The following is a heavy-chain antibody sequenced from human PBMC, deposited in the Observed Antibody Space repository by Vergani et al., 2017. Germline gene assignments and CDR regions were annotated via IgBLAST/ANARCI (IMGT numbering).Heavy chain of an antibody. D-gene: IGHD3-10*01. V-gene: IGHV4-39*07. CDR1: GGSISSSSYY. J-gene: IGHJ4*02. CDR2: IYYSGST. CDR3: ARHLGVRATDDFDY. Sequence: QLQLQESGPGLVKPSETLSLTCTVSGGSISSSSYYWGWLRQPPGKGLEWIGSIYYSGSTYYNPSLKRRVTISVDTSKNQFSLKLSSVTAADTAGYYCARHLGVRATDDFDYWGQGTLVTVSS.